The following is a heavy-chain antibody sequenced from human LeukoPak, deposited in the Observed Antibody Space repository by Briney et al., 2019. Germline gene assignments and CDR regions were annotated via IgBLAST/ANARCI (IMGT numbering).Heavy chain of an antibody. Sequence: GRSLRLSCAASVFTFDDYAMHWVRQAPGKGLEWVSGISWNSSSIGYADSVKGRFTIPRHNAKNTLHLQMHSLSAEDTSLYYCAKDPMIRGPLDYWGQGTLVSVSS. J-gene: IGHJ4*02. CDR1: VFTFDDYA. CDR3: AKDPMIRGPLDY. CDR2: ISWNSSSI. D-gene: IGHD3-22*01. V-gene: IGHV3-9*01.